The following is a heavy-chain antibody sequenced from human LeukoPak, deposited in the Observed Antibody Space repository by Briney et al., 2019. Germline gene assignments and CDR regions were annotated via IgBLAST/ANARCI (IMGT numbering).Heavy chain of an antibody. J-gene: IGHJ3*02. D-gene: IGHD3-22*01. CDR2: IYSGGNT. CDR1: GFSVSSKY. CDR3: AREGVFDSSGYNDALDI. V-gene: IGHV3-53*01. Sequence: GGSQRLSCAASGFSVSSKYMSWVRQAPGKGLEWVSVIYSGGNTKYADSVKGRFTISRDNSKNTLYLQMNSLRAEDTAVYYCAREGVFDSSGYNDALDIWGQGTMVTASS.